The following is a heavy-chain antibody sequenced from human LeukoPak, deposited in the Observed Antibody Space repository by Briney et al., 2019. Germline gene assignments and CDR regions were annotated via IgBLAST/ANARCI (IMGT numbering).Heavy chain of an antibody. V-gene: IGHV3-23*01. CDR1: GFTFSTYA. Sequence: GGSLRLSCAASGFTFSTYAMTWVRQAPGKGLEWVSGINSNGDEIYYADSVKGRFTISRDNSKNTLYLQMNSLRAEDTAVYYCAKEPIAVADYNWFDPWGQGTLVTVSS. CDR2: INSNGDEI. CDR3: AKEPIAVADYNWFDP. J-gene: IGHJ5*02. D-gene: IGHD6-13*01.